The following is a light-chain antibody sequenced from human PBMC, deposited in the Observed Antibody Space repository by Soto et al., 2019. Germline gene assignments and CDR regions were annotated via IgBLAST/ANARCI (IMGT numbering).Light chain of an antibody. CDR1: QSVLYSYNNKNY. Sequence: DIVMTQSPDSLAVSLGERATINCKSSQSVLYSYNNKNYLAWYQQKPGQPPKLLIYWASTRESGVPDRFSGSGSGTDFTLTISSLQAEDVAVHYCQLRGTFGQGTKLEIK. CDR3: QLRGT. CDR2: WAS. V-gene: IGKV4-1*01. J-gene: IGKJ2*01.